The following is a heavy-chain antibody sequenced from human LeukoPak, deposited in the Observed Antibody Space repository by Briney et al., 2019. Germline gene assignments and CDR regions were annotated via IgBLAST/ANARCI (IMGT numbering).Heavy chain of an antibody. J-gene: IGHJ4*02. CDR3: ARSGIAVAGTVDY. D-gene: IGHD6-19*01. CDR2: ISSSSSYT. Sequence: GGSLRLSCAASGFTFSDYYMSWIRQAPGKGLEWVSYISSSSSYTNYADSVKGRFTISRDNAKNSLYLQMNSLIAEDTAVYYCARSGIAVAGTVDYWGQGTLVTVSS. CDR1: GFTFSDYY. V-gene: IGHV3-11*06.